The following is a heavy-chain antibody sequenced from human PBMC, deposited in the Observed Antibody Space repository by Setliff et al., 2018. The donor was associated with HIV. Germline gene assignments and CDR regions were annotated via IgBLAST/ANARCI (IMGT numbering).Heavy chain of an antibody. V-gene: IGHV1-69*05. CDR3: ASGENLQPRMDV. CDR2: IMPIFGTV. J-gene: IGHJ6*02. Sequence: GASVKVSCKPSGYTFTTYGLSWVRQAPGQGLEWMAGIMPIFGTVSHTQKFQGRVRISTDESTNTVYMELTSLRSEDTAVYYCASGENLQPRMDVWGQGTTVTVSS. D-gene: IGHD5-18*01. CDR1: GYTFTTYG.